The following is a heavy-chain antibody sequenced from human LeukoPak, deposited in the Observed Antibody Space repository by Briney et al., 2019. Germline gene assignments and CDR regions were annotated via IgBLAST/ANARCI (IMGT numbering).Heavy chain of an antibody. V-gene: IGHV4-59*01. Sequence: SETLSLTCPVSGGSISSYYWSWIRQPPGKGLEWIGYIYYSGSTNYNPSLKSRVTISVDTSKNQFSLKLSSVTAADTAVYYCARAVRGKGPFDYWGQGTLVTVSS. D-gene: IGHD3-10*01. CDR3: ARAVRGKGPFDY. J-gene: IGHJ4*02. CDR2: IYYSGST. CDR1: GGSISSYY.